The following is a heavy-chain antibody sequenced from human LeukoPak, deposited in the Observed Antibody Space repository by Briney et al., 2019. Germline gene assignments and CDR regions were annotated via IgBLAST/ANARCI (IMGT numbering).Heavy chain of an antibody. J-gene: IGHJ6*02. Sequence: PGGSLRLSCAASGFTFSSYAMSWVRQAPGKGLEWVSAISGSGGSTYYADSVKGRFTISRDNSKNTLYLQMNSLRAEDTAVYYCAKGPRSPLLWFGELSDYYYGMDVWGQGTTVTVSS. CDR1: GFTFSSYA. D-gene: IGHD3-10*01. V-gene: IGHV3-23*01. CDR3: AKGPRSPLLWFGELSDYYYGMDV. CDR2: ISGSGGST.